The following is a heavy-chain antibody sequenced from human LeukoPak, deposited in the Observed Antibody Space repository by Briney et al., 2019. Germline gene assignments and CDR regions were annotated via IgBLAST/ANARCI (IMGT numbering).Heavy chain of an antibody. CDR1: GYSISSGYY. D-gene: IGHD2-21*02. Sequence: SETLSLTCTVSGYSISSGYYWGWIRQPPGKGLEWIGSIYHSGGTQYNPSLKSRVTISVDTSKNQFSLNLSSVTAADTAVYYCARVSSPGIVVVTAVFDYWGQGTLVTVSS. CDR2: IYHSGGT. V-gene: IGHV4-38-2*02. J-gene: IGHJ4*02. CDR3: ARVSSPGIVVVTAVFDY.